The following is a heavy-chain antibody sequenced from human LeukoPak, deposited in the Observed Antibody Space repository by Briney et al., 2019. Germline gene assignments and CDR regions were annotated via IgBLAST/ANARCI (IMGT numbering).Heavy chain of an antibody. Sequence: SETLSLTCTVSGGSITGYHWSWIRQPPGKGLEWIGYIYSNEATEYKPSLKNRVTISADTSKNQFSLRLTSVTATDTAVYYCARQGDGGRAFDYWGQGILVTVSS. J-gene: IGHJ4*02. CDR1: GGSITGYH. D-gene: IGHD4-23*01. V-gene: IGHV4-59*08. CDR3: ARQGDGGRAFDY. CDR2: IYSNEAT.